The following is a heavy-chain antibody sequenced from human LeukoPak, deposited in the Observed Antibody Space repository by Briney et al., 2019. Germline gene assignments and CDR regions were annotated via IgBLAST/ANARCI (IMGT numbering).Heavy chain of an antibody. V-gene: IGHV4-30-4*08. CDR2: IYYSGST. CDR3: ARAVVFWSGYSHQDHRDAFDT. Sequence: SETLSLTCTVSGGSISSGDYYWSWIRQPPGKGLEWIGYIYYSGSTYYNPSLKSRVTISVDTPKNQFSLKLSSVTAADTAVYYCARAVVFWSGYSHQDHRDAFDTWGQGTMVTVSS. J-gene: IGHJ3*02. CDR1: GGSISSGDYY. D-gene: IGHD3-3*01.